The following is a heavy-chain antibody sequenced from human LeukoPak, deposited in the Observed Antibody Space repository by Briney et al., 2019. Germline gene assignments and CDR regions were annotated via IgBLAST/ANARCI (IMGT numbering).Heavy chain of an antibody. V-gene: IGHV3-21*01. D-gene: IGHD3-16*01. CDR3: ARDLFDDYSLDY. J-gene: IGHJ4*02. CDR2: ISSSSSSII. CDR1: GFAFSTYS. Sequence: GGSLRLSCVAPGFAFSTYSMNWVRQAPGRGLEWVSSISSSSSSIIYYADSVKGRFTISRDNAKNSLYLQMNSLRAEDTAVYYCARDLFDDYSLDYWGQGTLVTVSS.